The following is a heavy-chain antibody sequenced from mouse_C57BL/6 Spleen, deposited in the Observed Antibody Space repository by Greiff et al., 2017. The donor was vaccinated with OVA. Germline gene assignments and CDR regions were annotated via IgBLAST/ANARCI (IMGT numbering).Heavy chain of an antibody. J-gene: IGHJ1*03. CDR1: GYTFTSYW. V-gene: IGHV1-64*01. CDR2: IHPDSGST. Sequence: QVQLQQPGAELVKPGASVTLSCKASGYTFTSYWMHWVKQRPGQGLEWIGIIHPDSGSTNYNEKFKSKATLTVDKSSSTAYMQLRSLTSEDSAVYYCARSCAYWDLDDWGKGTTVTVSS. CDR3: ARSCAYWDLDD.